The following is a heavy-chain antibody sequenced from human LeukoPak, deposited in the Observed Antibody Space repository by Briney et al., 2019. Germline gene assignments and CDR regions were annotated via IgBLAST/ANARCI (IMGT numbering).Heavy chain of an antibody. CDR3: ARVILGSRMPRVLYTAFDI. J-gene: IGHJ3*02. Sequence: GGSLRLSCAASGFTFSSYAMSWVRQAPGKGLEWVSVISGSGGSTYYADSVKGRFTISRDNSKNTLYLQMNSLRAEDTAVYYCARVILGSRMPRVLYTAFDIWGQGTMVTVSS. CDR1: GFTFSSYA. D-gene: IGHD2-2*02. V-gene: IGHV3-23*01. CDR2: ISGSGGST.